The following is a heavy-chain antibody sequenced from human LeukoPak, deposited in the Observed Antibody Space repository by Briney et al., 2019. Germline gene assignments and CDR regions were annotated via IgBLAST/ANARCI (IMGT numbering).Heavy chain of an antibody. J-gene: IGHJ4*02. D-gene: IGHD3-22*01. CDR2: IYTSGST. CDR1: GGSISSYY. CDR3: ARDLGYYDTDY. V-gene: IGHV4-4*07. Sequence: SETLSLTCTVSGGSISSYYWSWIRQPAGKGLEWIGRIYTSGSTNYNPSLKSRVTISVGKSKNQFSLKLSSVTAADTAVYYCARDLGYYDTDYWGQGTLVTVSS.